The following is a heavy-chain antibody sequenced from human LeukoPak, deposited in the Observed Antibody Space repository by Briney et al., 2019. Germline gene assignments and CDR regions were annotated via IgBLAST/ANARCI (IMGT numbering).Heavy chain of an antibody. CDR1: GFIVDDYA. CDR2: ISGDGGST. V-gene: IGHV3-43*02. CDR3: AKDILSEQWHDAFDI. D-gene: IGHD6-19*01. J-gene: IGHJ3*02. Sequence: GGSLRLSCAASGFIVDDYAMYWVRQAPGKGLEWVSRISGDGGSTYYADSVKGRFTISRDNSKNSLFLQMNGLRTEDTALYYCAKDILSEQWHDAFDIWGQGTMVTVSS.